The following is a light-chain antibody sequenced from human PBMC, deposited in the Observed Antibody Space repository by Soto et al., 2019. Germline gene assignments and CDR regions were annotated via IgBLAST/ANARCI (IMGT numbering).Light chain of an antibody. Sequence: DIQTTQSPSTLSASVGDRVTITCRASQSISSWLAWYQQKPGKAPKLLIYKASTLKSGVPSRFSGSGSGTEFTLTISSLQHDDFATYYCQHYNSYSEAFGQGTKV. J-gene: IGKJ1*01. V-gene: IGKV1-5*03. CDR2: KAS. CDR1: QSISSW. CDR3: QHYNSYSEA.